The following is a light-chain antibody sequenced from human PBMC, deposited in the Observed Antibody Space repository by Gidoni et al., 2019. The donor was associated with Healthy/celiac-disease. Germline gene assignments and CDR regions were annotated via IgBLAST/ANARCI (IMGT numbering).Light chain of an antibody. CDR3: QQYGSSLVT. CDR2: GSS. CDR1: QSVRSSY. V-gene: IGKV3-20*01. Sequence: EIVLTQSPGTLSLSPGERATLSCRASQSVRSSYLAWYQQTPGQAPRLPIYGSSSRSPGIPDSFSGSGSGTDFTLTISILEPEDFAVYYCQQYGSSLVTFGPGTKVDIK. J-gene: IGKJ3*01.